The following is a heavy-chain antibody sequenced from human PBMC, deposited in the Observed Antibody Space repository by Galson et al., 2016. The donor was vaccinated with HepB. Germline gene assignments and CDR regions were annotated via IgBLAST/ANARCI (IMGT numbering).Heavy chain of an antibody. CDR1: ESPFSTYS. Sequence: SVKLPCKASESPFSTYSISWVRQVTRQGLEWMGGIIPLLGTVNYEQKLQARLTISADESTSTAFIELRSLRSENSAGYYCANGRDPLQFRGQGHFDPWGQGTLVIGSS. CDR3: ANGRDPLQFRGQGHFDP. J-gene: IGHJ5*02. D-gene: IGHD3-10*01. CDR2: IIPLLGTV. V-gene: IGHV1-69*13.